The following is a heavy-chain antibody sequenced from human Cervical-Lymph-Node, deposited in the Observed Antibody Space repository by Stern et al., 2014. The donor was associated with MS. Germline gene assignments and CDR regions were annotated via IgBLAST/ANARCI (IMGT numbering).Heavy chain of an antibody. V-gene: IGHV1-18*01. D-gene: IGHD2-15*01. J-gene: IGHJ4*02. CDR2: ISTSNGNA. Sequence: DQLVESGAEVKNPGASVKVSCKASGYTFGSYGISWVRQAPGQGLEWMGWISTSNGNANYAQKFQGRVIMTTETSTNTAYLELRSLISDDTAVYYCARGVVAPFDYWGQGTLVTVSS. CDR1: GYTFGSYG. CDR3: ARGVVAPFDY.